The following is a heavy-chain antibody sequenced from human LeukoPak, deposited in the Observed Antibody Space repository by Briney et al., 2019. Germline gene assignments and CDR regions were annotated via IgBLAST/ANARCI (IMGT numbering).Heavy chain of an antibody. D-gene: IGHD2-2*01. CDR2: INHSGST. Sequence: PSETLSLTCAVYGGSLSGYYWSWIRQPPGKGLEWIGEINHSGSTNYNPSLKSRVTISVDTSKNQFSLKLSSVTAADTAVYYCARGREELVVPAYYFDYWGQGTLVTVSS. J-gene: IGHJ4*02. V-gene: IGHV4-34*01. CDR1: GGSLSGYY. CDR3: ARGREELVVPAYYFDY.